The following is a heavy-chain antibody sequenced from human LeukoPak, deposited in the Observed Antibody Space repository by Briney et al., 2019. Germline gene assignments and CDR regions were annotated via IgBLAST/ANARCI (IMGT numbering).Heavy chain of an antibody. V-gene: IGHV3-74*01. CDR1: GFTFSSYW. CDR3: AKDRRRGYSDYMDV. D-gene: IGHD5-18*01. Sequence: GGSLRLSCVASGFTFSSYWMHWVRQGPGKGLVWVSRINTDGGTTTYADSVKGRFTISRDNAKNTLYLQMNSLRAEDTALYYCAKDRRRGYSDYMDVWGKGTTVTVSS. J-gene: IGHJ6*03. CDR2: INTDGGTT.